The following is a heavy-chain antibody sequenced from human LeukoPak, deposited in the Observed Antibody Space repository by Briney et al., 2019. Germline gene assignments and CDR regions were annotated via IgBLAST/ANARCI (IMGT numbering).Heavy chain of an antibody. D-gene: IGHD4-17*01. Sequence: GGSLRLSCVASGFTFTDHPMNWVRQAPGKGLEWISYIGGDGIAFYADSVKGRFTASRENSKSTLYLQMNNLRADDTAVYYCANEIRPNDYWGQGTLVTVSS. CDR3: ANEIRPNDY. CDR1: GFTFTDHP. J-gene: IGHJ4*02. CDR2: IGGDGIA. V-gene: IGHV3-23*01.